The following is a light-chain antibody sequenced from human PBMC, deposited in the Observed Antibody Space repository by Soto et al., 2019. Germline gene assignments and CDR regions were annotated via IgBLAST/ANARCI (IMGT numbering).Light chain of an antibody. CDR2: GAS. CDR3: QQYGSSPPT. J-gene: IGKJ1*01. V-gene: IGKV3-20*01. Sequence: EIVLTQSPGTLSLSPGERATLSCRASQSVSSNYLAWYQRKPGQAPRLLIYGASSRAIDIPNRFSGSGSGTDFTLTSTRLEPEHFAVYYCQQYGSSPPTFGQGTKVEI. CDR1: QSVSSNY.